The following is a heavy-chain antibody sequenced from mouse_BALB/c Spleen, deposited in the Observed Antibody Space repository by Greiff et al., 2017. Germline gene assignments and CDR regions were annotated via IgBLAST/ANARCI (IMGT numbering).Heavy chain of an antibody. CDR1: GYTFSSYW. J-gene: IGHJ2*01. Sequence: QVQLQQSGAELMKPGASVKISCKATGYTFSSYWIEWVKQRPGHGLEWIGEILPGSGSTNYNEKFKCKATFTADTSSNTAYMQLSSLTSEDSAVYYCARRGTWGYFDYWGQGTTLTVSS. V-gene: IGHV1-9*01. D-gene: IGHD3-3*01. CDR3: ARRGTWGYFDY. CDR2: ILPGSGST.